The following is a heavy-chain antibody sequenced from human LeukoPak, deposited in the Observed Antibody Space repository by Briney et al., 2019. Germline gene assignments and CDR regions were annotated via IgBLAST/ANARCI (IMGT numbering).Heavy chain of an antibody. CDR1: GFIVSSKY. CDR2: IYNDGST. J-gene: IGHJ4*02. CDR3: ARSGGVITVAPFDC. V-gene: IGHV3-53*01. Sequence: PGGSLRLSCAISGFIVSSKYMSWVRQAPGKGLEWVSVIYNDGSTYYADSVKGRFTISRDNSKNTLFLQMNSLRAEDTAVYYCARSGGVITVAPFDCWGQGSLVTVSS. D-gene: IGHD4-23*01.